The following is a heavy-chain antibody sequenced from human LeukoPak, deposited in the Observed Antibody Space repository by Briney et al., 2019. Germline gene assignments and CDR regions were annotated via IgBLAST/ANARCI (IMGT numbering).Heavy chain of an antibody. CDR2: MNPNSGNT. CDR1: GYTFTSYD. J-gene: IGHJ6*03. V-gene: IGHV1-8*01. CDR3: ARSLSPKVVVVATFYYYYMDV. D-gene: IGHD2-15*01. Sequence: ASVKVSCKASGYTFTSYDINWVRQATGQGLEWMGWMNPNSGNTGYAQKFQGRVTMTRNTSISTAYMELSSLRSEDTAVYYCARSLSPKVVVVATFYYYYMDVWGKGTTVTISS.